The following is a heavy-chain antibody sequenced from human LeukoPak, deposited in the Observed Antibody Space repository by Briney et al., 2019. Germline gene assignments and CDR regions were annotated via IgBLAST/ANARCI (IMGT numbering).Heavy chain of an antibody. CDR3: ARDLSERYSIDH. Sequence: GRSLRLSCAASGFTFRSHAMHWVRQAPGKGLEWVAFISYDGSTIYYADSVKGRLYISRDNSKNTLYVHMNSLRPEDTAVYYCARDLSERYSIDHWGQGTLVTVPS. CDR2: ISYDGSTI. J-gene: IGHJ4*02. D-gene: IGHD2-15*01. CDR1: GFTFRSHA. V-gene: IGHV3-30-3*01.